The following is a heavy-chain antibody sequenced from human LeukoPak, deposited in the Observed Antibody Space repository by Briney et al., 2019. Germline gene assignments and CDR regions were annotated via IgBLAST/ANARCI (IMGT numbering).Heavy chain of an antibody. CDR3: AKDNRRHYTSGPNPDSLH. CDR2: ISWNSGTI. J-gene: IGHJ4*02. V-gene: IGHV3-9*01. Sequence: GGSLRLSCVGSGFTFSRYWLNWVRQPPGKGLEWVSGISWNSGTIDYADSVRGRFTISRDNAKNSLYLQMDSLRVEDTAFYYCAKDNRRHYTSGPNPDSLHWGQGALVTVSS. D-gene: IGHD6-19*01. CDR1: GFTFSRYW.